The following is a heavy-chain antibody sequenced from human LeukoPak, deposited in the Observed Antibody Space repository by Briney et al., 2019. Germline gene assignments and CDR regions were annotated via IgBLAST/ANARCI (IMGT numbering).Heavy chain of an antibody. Sequence: PGGSLRLSCAASGFTFSIAWMTWVRQAPGKGLEWVGRIKSKRDGGSMDYAAPVKGRFTISRDDSKDMLYLRMNSPKIEDAAVYYCTTVGSAWNFDYWGQGTLVTVSS. D-gene: IGHD6-25*01. CDR3: TTVGSAWNFDY. CDR1: GFTFSIAW. CDR2: IKSKRDGGSM. V-gene: IGHV3-15*01. J-gene: IGHJ4*02.